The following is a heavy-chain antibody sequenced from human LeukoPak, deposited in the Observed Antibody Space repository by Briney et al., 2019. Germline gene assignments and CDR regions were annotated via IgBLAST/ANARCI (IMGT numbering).Heavy chain of an antibody. V-gene: IGHV3-23*01. D-gene: IGHD6-19*01. Sequence: PGGSLRLSCAASGFTFSSYAMTWVRQAPGKGLEWVSGISSSGGNTYYADSVKGRFTISRDNSKNTLSLQMNSLRVEDTAVYYCAKVPSGWLRPSDYWGQGTLVTVSS. CDR1: GFTFSSYA. J-gene: IGHJ4*02. CDR2: ISSSGGNT. CDR3: AKVPSGWLRPSDY.